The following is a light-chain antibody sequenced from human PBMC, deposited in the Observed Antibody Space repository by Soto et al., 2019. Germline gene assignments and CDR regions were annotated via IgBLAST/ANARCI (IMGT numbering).Light chain of an antibody. CDR3: QTWVTGIHV. CDR2: LNSDGSH. Sequence: QLVLTQSPSASASLGASVKLTCTLSSGHSSYAIAWHQQQPEKGPRYLMKLNSDGSHSKGDGIPDRFSGSSSGAERYLIISSLQSEDEADYYCQTWVTGIHVFVTGTKLTVL. J-gene: IGLJ1*01. CDR1: SGHSSYA. V-gene: IGLV4-69*01.